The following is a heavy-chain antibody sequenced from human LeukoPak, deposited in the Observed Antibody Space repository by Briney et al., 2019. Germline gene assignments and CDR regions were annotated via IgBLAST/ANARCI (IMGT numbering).Heavy chain of an antibody. J-gene: IGHJ4*02. CDR3: ARLGGGYFDWPYLYYFDY. Sequence: ASETLSLTCTVSGGSISSGSYYWSWIRQPEGKGLEWIGRIYTSGTTNYNPSLKTRVTISVDTSKNQFSLRLSSVTAADTAVYYCARLGGGYFDWPYLYYFDYWGQGTLVTVSS. CDR1: GGSISSGSYY. D-gene: IGHD3-9*01. CDR2: IYTSGTT. V-gene: IGHV4-61*02.